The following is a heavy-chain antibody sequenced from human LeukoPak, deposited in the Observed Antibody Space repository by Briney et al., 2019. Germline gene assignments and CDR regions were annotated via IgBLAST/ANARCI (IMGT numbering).Heavy chain of an antibody. V-gene: IGHV3-30*03. CDR1: GFTFSSYG. J-gene: IGHJ3*02. CDR3: ARGRSAFDI. Sequence: GGSLRLSCAASGFTFSSYGMHWVRQAPGKGLEWVAVISYDGSNKYYADSVKGRFTISRDNSKNTLYLQMNSLRAEDTAVYYCARGRSAFDIWGQGTMVTVSS. CDR2: ISYDGSNK.